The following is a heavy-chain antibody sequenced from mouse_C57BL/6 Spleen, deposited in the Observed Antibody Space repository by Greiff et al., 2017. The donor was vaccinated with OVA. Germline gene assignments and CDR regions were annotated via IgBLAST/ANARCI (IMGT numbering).Heavy chain of an antibody. Sequence: VQLQESGAELVKPGASVKISCKASGYAFSSYWMNWVKQRPGKGLEWIGQIYPGDGDTNYNGKFKGKATLTADKSSSTAYMQLSSLTSEDSAVYFCARMVSSHWYFDVWGTGTTVTVSS. CDR2: IYPGDGDT. J-gene: IGHJ1*03. CDR1: GYAFSSYW. D-gene: IGHD1-1*01. V-gene: IGHV1-80*01. CDR3: ARMVSSHWYFDV.